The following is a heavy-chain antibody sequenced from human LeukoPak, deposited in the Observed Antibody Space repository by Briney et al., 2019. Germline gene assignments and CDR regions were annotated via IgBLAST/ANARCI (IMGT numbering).Heavy chain of an antibody. Sequence: GGSLRLSCAASGFTFSDYWMSWMRQAPGKGLEWAANIKYDGDEEYYVDSVKGRFTISRDNAKNSLYLQLNSLRVEDTAVYYCKSGGAAPGSFDNWGQGTLVTVSP. J-gene: IGHJ4*02. CDR3: KSGGAAPGSFDN. CDR2: IKYDGDEE. D-gene: IGHD6-13*01. V-gene: IGHV3-7*01. CDR1: GFTFSDYW.